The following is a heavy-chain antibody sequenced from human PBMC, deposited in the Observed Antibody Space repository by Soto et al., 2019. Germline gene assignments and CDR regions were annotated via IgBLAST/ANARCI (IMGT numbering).Heavy chain of an antibody. V-gene: IGHV3-23*01. CDR1: GFTFSSYA. Sequence: EVQLLESGGGLVQPGGSLRLSCAASGFTFSSYAMSWVRQAPGKGLEGVSAISGSGGSTYYADSVKGRFTISRDNSKNTQYLQMNSLRAEDTAVYYCAKDLRGIAASAGFDYWGQGTLVTVSS. D-gene: IGHD6-13*01. CDR3: AKDLRGIAASAGFDY. CDR2: ISGSGGST. J-gene: IGHJ4*02.